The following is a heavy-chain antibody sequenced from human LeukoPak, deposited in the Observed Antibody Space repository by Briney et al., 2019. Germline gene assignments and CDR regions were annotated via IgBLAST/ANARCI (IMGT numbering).Heavy chain of an antibody. J-gene: IGHJ4*02. Sequence: GGSLRLSCEASGFTFSSYAMSWVRQAPGKGLEWVSNISGSGSGGSTYYADSVKGRFTISRDSSKNTLYLQMNSLRAEDTAVYYCAKSGYNRFDYWGQGTLVTVSS. D-gene: IGHD5-24*01. CDR2: ISGSGSGGST. CDR3: AKSGYNRFDY. CDR1: GFTFSSYA. V-gene: IGHV3-23*01.